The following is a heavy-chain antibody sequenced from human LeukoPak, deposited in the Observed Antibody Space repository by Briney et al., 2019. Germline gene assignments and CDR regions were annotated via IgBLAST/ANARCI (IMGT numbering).Heavy chain of an antibody. CDR2: IIPIFGTA. J-gene: IGHJ6*02. D-gene: IGHD3-10*01. CDR1: GGTFSSYA. V-gene: IGHV1-69*13. Sequence: SVKVSCKASGGTFSSYAISWVRQAPGQGLEWMGGIIPIFGTANYAQKFQGRVTITADESTSTAYMELSSLRSEDTAVYYCARASVRFGPPYYYYSGMDVWGQGTTVTVSS. CDR3: ARASVRFGPPYYYYSGMDV.